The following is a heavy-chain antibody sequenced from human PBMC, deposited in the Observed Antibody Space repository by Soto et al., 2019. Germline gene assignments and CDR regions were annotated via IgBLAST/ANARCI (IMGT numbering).Heavy chain of an antibody. Sequence: KPSETLSLTCTVAGGSISGFYWSWVRQPAGKGLEWIGRIYSSGATKYNPSLRNRVTMSVDTSTDQYSLNLASMTAADTAVYFCARGPFCGNDCYFDVWGHGTQVTVSS. D-gene: IGHD2-21*01. V-gene: IGHV4-4*07. CDR2: IYSSGAT. CDR3: ARGPFCGNDCYFDV. J-gene: IGHJ2*01. CDR1: GGSISGFY.